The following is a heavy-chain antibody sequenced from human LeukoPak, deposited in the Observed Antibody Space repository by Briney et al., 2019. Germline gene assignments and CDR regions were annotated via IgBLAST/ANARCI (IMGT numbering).Heavy chain of an antibody. CDR3: ARASIAGNWFDP. D-gene: IGHD6-6*01. CDR2: IYYSGSN. CDR1: GGSISSSSYY. J-gene: IGHJ5*02. V-gene: IGHV4-39*01. Sequence: SETLSLTCTVSGGSISSSSYYWGWIRQPPGKGLEWIGSIYYSGSNYYNPSLKSRVTIAVDTSKNQFSLKLSSVTAADTAVYYCARASIAGNWFDPWGQGTLVTVSS.